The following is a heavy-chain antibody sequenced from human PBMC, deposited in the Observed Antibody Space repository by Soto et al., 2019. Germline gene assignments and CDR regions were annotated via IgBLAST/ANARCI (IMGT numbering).Heavy chain of an antibody. J-gene: IGHJ5*02. Sequence: QVQLQQWGAGLLKPSETLSLTCAVYGGSFSGYYWSWIRQPPGKGLEWIGEINHSGSTNYNPSLKSRVTISVDTSKNQFSLKLSSVTAADTAVYYCARGNQDIVVVPAAIFWFDPWGQGTLVTVSS. CDR2: INHSGST. CDR1: GGSFSGYY. D-gene: IGHD2-2*01. V-gene: IGHV4-34*01. CDR3: ARGNQDIVVVPAAIFWFDP.